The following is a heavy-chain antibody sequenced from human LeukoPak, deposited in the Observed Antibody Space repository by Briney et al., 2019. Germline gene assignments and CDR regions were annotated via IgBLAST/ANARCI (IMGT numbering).Heavy chain of an antibody. D-gene: IGHD3-10*01. Sequence: SGTLSLTCAVSGGSISSTNWWSWVRQPPGKGLEWIGEIYHSGRTKYNPSLKSRGTISVDKSKNQFSLKLSSVTAADTAVDYCAGGVTIVRGTSKHFDYWGQGTLVTVSS. V-gene: IGHV4-4*02. CDR2: IYHSGRT. CDR1: GGSISSTNW. J-gene: IGHJ4*02. CDR3: AGGVTIVRGTSKHFDY.